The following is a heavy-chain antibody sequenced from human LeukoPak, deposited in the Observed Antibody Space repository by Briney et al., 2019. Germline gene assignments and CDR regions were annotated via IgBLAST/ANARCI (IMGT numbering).Heavy chain of an antibody. CDR2: IYYSGST. J-gene: IGHJ4*02. CDR3: AMLRFHIRHTFDY. CDR1: GGSISSSSYY. Sequence: SETLSLTCTVSGGSISSSSYYWGWIRQPPGKGLEWIGSIYYSGSTNYNPSLKSRVTISVDTSKNQFSLKLSSVTAADTAVYYCAMLRFHIRHTFDYWGQGTLVTVSS. V-gene: IGHV4-39*07. D-gene: IGHD5-12*01.